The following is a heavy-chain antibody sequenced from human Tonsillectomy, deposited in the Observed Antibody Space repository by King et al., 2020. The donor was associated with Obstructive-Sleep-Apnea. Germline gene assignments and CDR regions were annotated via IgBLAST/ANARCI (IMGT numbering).Heavy chain of an antibody. CDR3: TTTWATRKNFDY. J-gene: IGHJ4*02. CDR2: IQIKTDGGTT. V-gene: IGHV3-15*01. D-gene: IGHD5-12*01. Sequence: VQLVESGGGLVKPGGSLRLSCAGSWLTFSNTWMNWVRQAPGKGLEWGGRIQIKTDGGTTDYAAPVKGRCTISRDDLENTLYLQMNSLKTEDTAVYYCTTTWATRKNFDYWGQGTLVTVSS. CDR1: WLTFSNTW.